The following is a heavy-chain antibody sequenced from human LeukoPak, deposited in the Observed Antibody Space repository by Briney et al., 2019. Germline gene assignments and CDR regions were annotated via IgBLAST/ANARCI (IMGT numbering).Heavy chain of an antibody. V-gene: IGHV1-2*02. CDR3: AISQGYCSGGSCYPFDY. CDR2: INPNSGGT. CDR1: GYTFTGYY. D-gene: IGHD2-15*01. J-gene: IGHJ4*02. Sequence: WASVKVSCKASGYTFTGYYVHWVRQAPGQGLEWMGWINPNSGGTNYAQKFQGRVTMTRDTSISTAYMELSRLRSDDTAVYYCAISQGYCSGGSCYPFDYWGQGTLVTVSS.